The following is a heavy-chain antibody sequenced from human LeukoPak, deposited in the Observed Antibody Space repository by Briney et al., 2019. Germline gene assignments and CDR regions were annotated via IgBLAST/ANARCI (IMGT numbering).Heavy chain of an antibody. Sequence: PGRSLRLSCTASGFTFGDYAMSWVRQAPGKGLEWVSSISSGSSYIYYADSVKGRFTVSRDNAKHSLYLQMNSLRAEDTAVYYCVRDAKQYYDILTGYYNDAFDIWGQGTMVTVSS. J-gene: IGHJ3*02. V-gene: IGHV3-21*01. D-gene: IGHD3-9*01. CDR1: GFTFGDYA. CDR2: ISSGSSYI. CDR3: VRDAKQYYDILTGYYNDAFDI.